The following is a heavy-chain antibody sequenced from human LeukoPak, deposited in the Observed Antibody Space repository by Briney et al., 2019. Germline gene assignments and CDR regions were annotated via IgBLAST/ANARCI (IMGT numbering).Heavy chain of an antibody. D-gene: IGHD3-22*01. V-gene: IGHV3-23*01. CDR3: AKASSGYYYFDY. CDR2: ITGDGGST. CDR1: GFTFISYA. J-gene: IGHJ4*02. Sequence: QPGGSLRLSCAAPGFTFISYAMNWVRQAPGKGLEWVSAITGDGGSTYYADSVKGRFTISRDNSKNALYLQMISLRAEDTAVYYCAKASSGYYYFDYWGQGTLVTVPS.